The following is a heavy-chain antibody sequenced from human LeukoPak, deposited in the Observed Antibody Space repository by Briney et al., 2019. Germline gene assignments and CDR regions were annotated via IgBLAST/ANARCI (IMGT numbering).Heavy chain of an antibody. CDR1: GGSINSYY. CDR3: ARGGWIAAAGTSYYYYYMDV. Sequence: SETLSLTCTVSGGSINSYYWSWIRQPPGKGLEWIGYIYDSGSTNYNPSLKSRVTISVDTSNNQFSLKLSSVTAADTAVYYCARGGWIAAAGTSYYYYYMDVWGKGTTVTVSS. CDR2: IYDSGST. J-gene: IGHJ6*03. V-gene: IGHV4-59*12. D-gene: IGHD6-13*01.